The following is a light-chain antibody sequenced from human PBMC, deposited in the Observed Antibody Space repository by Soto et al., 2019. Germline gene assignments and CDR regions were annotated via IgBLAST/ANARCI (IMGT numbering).Light chain of an antibody. CDR2: GAS. J-gene: IGKJ4*01. V-gene: IGKV3-20*01. Sequence: EIVLTQSPGTLSLSPGESATLSCRASQIFTHSYLAWYQQKPGPAPRLLIYGASSRATGIPDRFSGSGSGTDFTLTISRLEPEDFAVYYCQQYDSSPLTFGGGTKVEIK. CDR1: QIFTHSY. CDR3: QQYDSSPLT.